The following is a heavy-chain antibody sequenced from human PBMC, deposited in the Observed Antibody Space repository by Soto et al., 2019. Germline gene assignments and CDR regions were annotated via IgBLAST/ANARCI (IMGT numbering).Heavy chain of an antibody. CDR3: ARVGPPSPSVIWFFDL. Sequence: ASVKVSCKASGYTFSSYAITWVRQAPGQGLEWMGWISADNGNTNYAQRLQGRVTMTTATSTSTAYMELRSLRSNDTAVYYCARVGPPSPSVIWFFDLWGRGTLVTAPQ. V-gene: IGHV1-18*04. CDR2: ISADNGNT. D-gene: IGHD2-21*01. CDR1: GYTFSSYA. J-gene: IGHJ2*01.